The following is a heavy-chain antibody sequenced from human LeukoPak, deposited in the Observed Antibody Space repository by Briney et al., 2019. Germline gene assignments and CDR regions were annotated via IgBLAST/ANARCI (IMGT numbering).Heavy chain of an antibody. CDR1: GFTFSSYG. CDR2: ISFDGSSK. CDR3: ANPSRSSYYYYYMDV. J-gene: IGHJ6*03. V-gene: IGHV3-30*18. D-gene: IGHD1-26*01. Sequence: PGRSLRLSCAASGFTFSSYGMHWVRQAPGKGLEWVAVISFDGSSKYYADSVKGRFIISRDSSKNTLYLQMNSLRAEDTAVYYCANPSRSSYYYYYMDVWGKGTTVTVSS.